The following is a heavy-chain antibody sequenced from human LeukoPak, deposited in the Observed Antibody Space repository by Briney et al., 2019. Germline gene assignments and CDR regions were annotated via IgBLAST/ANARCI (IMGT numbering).Heavy chain of an antibody. CDR1: GFTFSSYG. CDR2: ISGSGGST. CDR3: AKNGFGELLSDYFDY. J-gene: IGHJ4*02. Sequence: GGSLRLSCAASGFTFSSYGMSWVRQAPGKGLEWVSGISGSGGSTYYADSVKGRFTISRDNSKNTLYLQMNSLRAEDTALYYCAKNGFGELLSDYFDYWGQGTLVTVSS. D-gene: IGHD3-10*01. V-gene: IGHV3-23*01.